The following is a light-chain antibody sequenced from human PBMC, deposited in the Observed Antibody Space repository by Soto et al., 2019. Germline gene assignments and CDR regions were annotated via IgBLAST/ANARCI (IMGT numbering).Light chain of an antibody. V-gene: IGKV1-9*01. Sequence: DIQLTQSPSFLSASVGDRVTITCRASQGISSYLAWYQQKPGKAPKLLIYAASNLQSGVPSRFSGSGSGTEFTLTISRLQPEDFATYYCQQLNSYPSITFGQGTRLEIK. CDR2: AAS. CDR3: QQLNSYPSIT. J-gene: IGKJ5*01. CDR1: QGISSY.